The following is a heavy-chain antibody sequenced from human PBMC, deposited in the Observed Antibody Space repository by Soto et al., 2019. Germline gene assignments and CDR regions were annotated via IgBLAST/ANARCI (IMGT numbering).Heavy chain of an antibody. Sequence: GGSLRLSCAASGFTFSSYSMNWVRQAPGKGLEWVSSISSSSSYIYYADSVKGRFTISRDNAKNSLYLQMNSLRAEDTAVYYCARPQGWSSYYFDYWGQGTLVTVSS. J-gene: IGHJ4*02. CDR3: ARPQGWSSYYFDY. V-gene: IGHV3-21*01. CDR1: GFTFSSYS. D-gene: IGHD2-15*01. CDR2: ISSSSSYI.